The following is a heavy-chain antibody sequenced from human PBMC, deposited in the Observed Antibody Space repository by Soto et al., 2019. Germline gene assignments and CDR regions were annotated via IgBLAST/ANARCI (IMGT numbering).Heavy chain of an antibody. V-gene: IGHV4-34*01. CDR1: GASFSGYY. Sequence: SGTLFLTCAVYGASFSGYYWNWIRQPPGKGLEWIGEINHSGSTNYNPSLKSRVTISVDAPKNQFSLKLSSVTAADTAVYYCARGVHQGYNYYYMDVWGKGTTVTVSS. D-gene: IGHD6-13*01. CDR3: ARGVHQGYNYYYMDV. CDR2: INHSGST. J-gene: IGHJ6*03.